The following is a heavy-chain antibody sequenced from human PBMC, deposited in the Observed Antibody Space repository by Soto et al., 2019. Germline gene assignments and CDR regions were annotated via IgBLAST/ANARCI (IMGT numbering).Heavy chain of an antibody. Sequence: PGGSLRLSCAASGFTFSSHGMHWVRQAPGKGLEWVAVISSDERNKYYGDSVKGRFTISRDNSKNTPYLHMNSLRIEDTAVYYCAKDQNVLRFLEWLTALDYWGQGTLVTVSS. CDR1: GFTFSSHG. D-gene: IGHD3-3*01. CDR3: AKDQNVLRFLEWLTALDY. V-gene: IGHV3-30*18. CDR2: ISSDERNK. J-gene: IGHJ4*02.